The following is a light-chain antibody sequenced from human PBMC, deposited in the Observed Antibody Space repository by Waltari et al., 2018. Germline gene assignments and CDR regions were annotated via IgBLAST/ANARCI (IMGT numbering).Light chain of an antibody. CDR3: ETWDTSLSAWV. J-gene: IGLJ3*02. Sequence: QSVLTQAPSVSAAPGQKVTISCAGSSSNIGNRYVSWYNQFPGTAPKLLIYDNDKRPSGIPDRFSASKSGTSATLDITGLQTGDEANYYCETWDTSLSAWVFGGGTKLTVL. CDR2: DND. V-gene: IGLV1-51*01. CDR1: SSNIGNRY.